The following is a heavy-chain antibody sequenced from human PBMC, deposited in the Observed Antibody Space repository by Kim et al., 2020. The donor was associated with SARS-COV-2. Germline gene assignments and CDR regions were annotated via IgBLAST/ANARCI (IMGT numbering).Heavy chain of an antibody. CDR2: ISYDGSNQ. Sequence: GGSLRLSCAASGFTFSSYGMHWVRQAPGKGLEWVAVISYDGSNQYYADSVKGRFTISRDNSKNTLYLQMNSLRAEDTAVYYCAKGAIAAVGLDYWVQGTL. J-gene: IGHJ4*02. CDR1: GFTFSSYG. CDR3: AKGAIAAVGLDY. D-gene: IGHD6-13*01. V-gene: IGHV3-30*18.